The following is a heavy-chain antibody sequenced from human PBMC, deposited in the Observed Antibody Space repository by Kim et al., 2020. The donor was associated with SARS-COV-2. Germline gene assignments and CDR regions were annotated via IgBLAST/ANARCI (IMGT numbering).Heavy chain of an antibody. CDR1: GFTFITYG. V-gene: IGHV3-30*18. D-gene: IGHD3-10*01. J-gene: IGHJ6*02. Sequence: GGSLRLSCAASGFTFITYGMHWVRQAPGKGLEWVALISDDGSNKYYADSMKGRFTISRDNSENTLYLQLNSLRPEDTAVYYCAKALLRGVNFYYYGMDVWGQGTTLTVSS. CDR3: AKALLRGVNFYYYGMDV. CDR2: ISDDGSNK.